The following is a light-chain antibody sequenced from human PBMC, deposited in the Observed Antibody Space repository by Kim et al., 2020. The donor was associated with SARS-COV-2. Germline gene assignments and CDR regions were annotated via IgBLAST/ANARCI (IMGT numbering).Light chain of an antibody. Sequence: IRMTQSPSSFSASTGDRVTITCRASQDISSYLAWYQRKPGKAPKLLIYAASTLQSGVPSRFSGSGSGTDFTLTISCLQSEDFATYYCQQYYSYPYTFGQGTKLEI. CDR3: QQYYSYPYT. J-gene: IGKJ2*01. CDR2: AAS. CDR1: QDISSY. V-gene: IGKV1-8*01.